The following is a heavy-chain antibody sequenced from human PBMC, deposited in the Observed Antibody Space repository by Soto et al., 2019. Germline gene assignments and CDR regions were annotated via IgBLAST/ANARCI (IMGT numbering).Heavy chain of an antibody. Sequence: SETLSLTCAVSSGSISSSNWWSWVRQPPGKGLEWIGEIYHSGSTNYNPSLRSRVTISVDKSKNQFSLKLSSVTTADTAVYYCARGDPRIAARAGSSWFGPWGQGTLVTVSS. V-gene: IGHV4-4*02. CDR2: IYHSGST. J-gene: IGHJ5*02. CDR3: ARGDPRIAARAGSSWFGP. CDR1: SGSISSSNW. D-gene: IGHD6-6*01.